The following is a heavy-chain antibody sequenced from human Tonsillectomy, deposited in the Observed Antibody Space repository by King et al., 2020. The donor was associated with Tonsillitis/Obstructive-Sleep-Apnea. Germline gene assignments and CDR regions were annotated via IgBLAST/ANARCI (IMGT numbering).Heavy chain of an antibody. V-gene: IGHV3-49*05. CDR2: IRSKAYGGTT. D-gene: IGHD5-12*01. Sequence: QLVQSGGGLVKPGRSLRLSCTASGFTFGDYAMSWFRQAPGKGLEWVGFIRSKAYGGTTEYAASVKGRFTISRDDSKSIAYLQMNSLKTEDTAVYYCTRDPLWFSGYDSRVDNFDYWGQGTLVTVSS. CDR3: TRDPLWFSGYDSRVDNFDY. J-gene: IGHJ4*02. CDR1: GFTFGDYA.